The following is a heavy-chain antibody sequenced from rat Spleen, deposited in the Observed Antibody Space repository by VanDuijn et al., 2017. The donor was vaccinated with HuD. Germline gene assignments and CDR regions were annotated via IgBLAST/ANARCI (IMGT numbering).Heavy chain of an antibody. CDR2: ISPDGGST. D-gene: IGHD1-2*01. J-gene: IGHJ3*01. V-gene: IGHV5-58*01. CDR3: TRDGSYILNWFAY. Sequence: EVQLVETGGGLVQPGESLKLSCVASGFTFSSYWIYWIRQAPGEGLEWVSSISPDGGSTYYPDSVKGRFTISRDNAKSTLYLQMNSLRSEDTATYYCTRDGSYILNWFAYWGQGTLVTVSS. CDR1: GFTFSSYW.